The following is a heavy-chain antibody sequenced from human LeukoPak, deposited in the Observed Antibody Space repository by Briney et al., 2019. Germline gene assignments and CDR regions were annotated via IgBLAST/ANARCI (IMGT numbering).Heavy chain of an antibody. CDR1: GFTLSSYW. J-gene: IGHJ4*02. V-gene: IGHV3-7*01. Sequence: GGSLRLSCAASGFTLSSYWMSWVRQAPGKGLEWVANIKEDGSEKYYVDSVKGRFTISRDNAKNSLYLHMNSLTAEDTAVYYCARGYSGYDDFDYWGQGTLVTVSS. CDR3: ARGYSGYDDFDY. CDR2: IKEDGSEK. D-gene: IGHD5-12*01.